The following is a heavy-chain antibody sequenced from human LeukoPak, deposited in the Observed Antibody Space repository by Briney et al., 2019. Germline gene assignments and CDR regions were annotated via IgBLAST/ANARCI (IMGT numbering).Heavy chain of an antibody. CDR1: GFTFSSYG. CDR2: ICYDGSTK. J-gene: IGHJ3*02. CDR3: ARDSPTYDSSGYPFGAFDI. V-gene: IGHV3-33*01. D-gene: IGHD3-22*01. Sequence: PGRSLRLSCAASGFTFSSYGMHWVRQAPGKGLEWVAVICYDGSTKYYADSVKGPFTISRDNSKTTLYLQMNSLRAEDTAVNYCARDSPTYDSSGYPFGAFDIWGQGTMVTVSS.